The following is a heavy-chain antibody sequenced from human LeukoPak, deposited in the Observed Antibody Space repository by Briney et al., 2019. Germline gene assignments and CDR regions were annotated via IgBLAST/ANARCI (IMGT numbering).Heavy chain of an antibody. V-gene: IGHV3-43*02. D-gene: IGHD6-13*01. CDR2: ITGDGNTI. J-gene: IGHJ4*02. Sequence: GGSLRLSCAASGFTFDDYAMHWVRQAPGKSLEWVSLITGDGNTIYYVDSVKGRFSISRDNSKNSLYLQMNSLRTEDTALYYCAKDDGSSWLLDYWGQGTLVTVSS. CDR1: GFTFDDYA. CDR3: AKDDGSSWLLDY.